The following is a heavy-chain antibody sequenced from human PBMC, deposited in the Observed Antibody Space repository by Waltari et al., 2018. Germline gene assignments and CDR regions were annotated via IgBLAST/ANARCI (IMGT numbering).Heavy chain of an antibody. CDR1: GGSISRNY. J-gene: IGHJ4*02. CDR2: IYSRGST. D-gene: IGHD6-6*01. V-gene: IGHV4-59*01. CDR3: ARVRIAARSFDY. Sequence: QVQLQESGPGLVTPSETLSLTCTVSGGSISRNYWSGIRQPPGKGLAWIGYIYSRGSTNYNPSLKSRVTISVDTSKNQFSLKLSSVTAADTAVYYCARVRIAARSFDYWGQGTLVTVSS.